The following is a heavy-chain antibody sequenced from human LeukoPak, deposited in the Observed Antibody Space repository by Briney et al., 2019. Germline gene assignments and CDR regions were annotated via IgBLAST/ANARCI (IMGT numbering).Heavy chain of an antibody. V-gene: IGHV3-48*03. J-gene: IGHJ4*02. CDR2: ISRSGSTI. CDR1: GFTFSNYE. Sequence: PGGSLRLSXAASGFTFSNYEMNWVRQAPGKGLEWISYISRSGSTIYYADSVKGRFTISRDNAKNSLYLQMNSLRAEDTAVYYCAREVCTDGDCYTGFDYWGQGTLVTVSS. D-gene: IGHD2-21*02. CDR3: AREVCTDGDCYTGFDY.